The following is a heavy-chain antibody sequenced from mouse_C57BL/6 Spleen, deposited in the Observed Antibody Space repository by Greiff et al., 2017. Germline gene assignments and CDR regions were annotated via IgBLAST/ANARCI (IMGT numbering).Heavy chain of an antibody. V-gene: IGHV1-4*01. CDR2: INPSSGYT. CDR1: GYTFTSYT. CDR3: AKPYGSSHYFDY. D-gene: IGHD1-1*01. Sequence: LVESGAELARPGASVKMSCKASGYTFTSYTMHWVKQRPGQGLEWIGYINPSSGYTKFNQKFKDKATLTADKSSSTAYMQLSSLTSEDSAVYYCAKPYGSSHYFDYWGQGTTLTVSS. J-gene: IGHJ2*01.